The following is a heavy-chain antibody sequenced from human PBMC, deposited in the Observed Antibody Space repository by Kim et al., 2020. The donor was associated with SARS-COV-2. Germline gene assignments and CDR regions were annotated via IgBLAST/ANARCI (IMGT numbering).Heavy chain of an antibody. CDR3: AKDYTMVRRVTNYYYYGIDV. D-gene: IGHD3-10*01. Sequence: GGSLRLSCAASGFTFSSYGMHWVRQAPGKGLEWVAVIWYDGSNKYYADSVKGRFTISRDNSKNTLYLQMNSLRAEDTAVYYCAKDYTMVRRVTNYYYYGIDVRGQRTTVTVSS. CDR2: IWYDGSNK. CDR1: GFTFSSYG. V-gene: IGHV3-33*06. J-gene: IGHJ6*02.